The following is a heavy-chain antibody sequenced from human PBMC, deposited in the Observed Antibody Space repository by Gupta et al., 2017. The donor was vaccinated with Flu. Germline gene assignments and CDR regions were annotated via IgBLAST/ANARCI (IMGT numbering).Heavy chain of an antibody. Sequence: EGLVWVSRINTDGSATSNADSVKGRFTMSRDNAKNTLYLQMNSLRAEDTAVYYCARTSSGYNGYIVYYGMDAWGQGTTVTVSS. V-gene: IGHV3-74*01. CDR2: INTDGSAT. J-gene: IGHJ6*02. CDR3: ARTSSGYNGYIVYYGMDA. D-gene: IGHD5-12*01.